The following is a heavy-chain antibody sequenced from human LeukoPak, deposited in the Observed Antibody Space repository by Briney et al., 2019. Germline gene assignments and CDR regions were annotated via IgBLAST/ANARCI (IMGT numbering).Heavy chain of an antibody. CDR3: TYYYDSSGYYLFDY. Sequence: GASVNVACKASGGTFSSYAISWVRQAPGQGLEWMGGIIPIFGTANYAQKFQGRVTITADESTSTAYMELSSLRSEDTAVYYCTYYYDSSGYYLFDYWGQGTLVTVSS. V-gene: IGHV1-69*13. CDR2: IIPIFGTA. D-gene: IGHD3-22*01. CDR1: GGTFSSYA. J-gene: IGHJ4*02.